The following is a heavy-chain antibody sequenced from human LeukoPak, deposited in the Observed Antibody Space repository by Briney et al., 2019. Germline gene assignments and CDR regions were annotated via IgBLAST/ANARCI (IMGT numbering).Heavy chain of an antibody. V-gene: IGHV3-23*01. Sequence: QTGGSLRLSCAASGFTFSSYWMSWVRQAPGKGLEWISGITGSGGGTSYADSVKGRFSISRDNSKNTLHLQMNSLRAEDTAVYYCAKGSNYGDLDYWGQGTLVTISS. J-gene: IGHJ4*02. CDR1: GFTFSSYW. CDR2: ITGSGGGT. CDR3: AKGSNYGDLDY. D-gene: IGHD4-17*01.